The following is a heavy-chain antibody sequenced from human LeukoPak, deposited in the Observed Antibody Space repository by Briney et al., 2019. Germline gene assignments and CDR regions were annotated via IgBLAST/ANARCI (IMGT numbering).Heavy chain of an antibody. D-gene: IGHD4-17*01. CDR1: GYTSSNYC. V-gene: IGHV1-46*01. J-gene: IGHJ4*02. CDR3: AREILGALYGDQYYFDY. Sequence: ASVKLSCKASGYTSSNYCIHWLRQAPGQGFEWMGIFNPTYSSPIYAQTFEGRVTMTSDMSTSTFYMELSTLRSDDTAVYYCAREILGALYGDQYYFDYWGQGTLVTVSS. CDR2: FNPTYSSP.